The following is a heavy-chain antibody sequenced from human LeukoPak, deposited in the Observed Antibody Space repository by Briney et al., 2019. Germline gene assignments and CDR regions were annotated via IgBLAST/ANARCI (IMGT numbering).Heavy chain of an antibody. CDR2: IKQDGSEK. Sequence: GGSLRLSCAASGFTFSSYWMSWVRQAPGKGLEWVANIKQDGSEKYYVDSVKGRFTISRDSAKNSLFPQMNSLRAEDTAVCYCARGYYDSSGSPFDYWGQGTLVTVSS. J-gene: IGHJ4*02. V-gene: IGHV3-7*01. D-gene: IGHD3-22*01. CDR1: GFTFSSYW. CDR3: ARGYYDSSGSPFDY.